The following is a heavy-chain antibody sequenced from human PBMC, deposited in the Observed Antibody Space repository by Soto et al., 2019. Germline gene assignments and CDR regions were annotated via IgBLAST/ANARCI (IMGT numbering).Heavy chain of an antibody. V-gene: IGHV3-23*01. J-gene: IGHJ6*02. CDR3: ANSGGTIFGVVALDV. CDR1: GFTFSSYA. Sequence: GGSLSLSCAASGFTFSSYAMSWVRQAPGKGLEWVSAISGSGGSTYYADSVKGRFTISRDNSKNTLYLQMNSLRAEDTAVYYCANSGGTIFGVVALDVWGQGTTVTVSS. CDR2: ISGSGGST. D-gene: IGHD3-3*01.